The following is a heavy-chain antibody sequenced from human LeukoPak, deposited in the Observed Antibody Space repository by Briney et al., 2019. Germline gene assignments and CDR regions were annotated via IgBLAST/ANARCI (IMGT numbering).Heavy chain of an antibody. V-gene: IGHV1-2*02. CDR3: ARSTVTTCFDY. CDR1: GYTFTGYY. D-gene: IGHD4-17*01. CDR2: INPHSGGT. Sequence: ASVKVSCKASGYTFTGYYIHWVRQAPGQGLEWMGWINPHSGGTNYAQKFQGRVTMTRDMSTSTVYMELSSLRSEDTAVYYCARSTVTTCFDYWGQGTLVTVSS. J-gene: IGHJ4*02.